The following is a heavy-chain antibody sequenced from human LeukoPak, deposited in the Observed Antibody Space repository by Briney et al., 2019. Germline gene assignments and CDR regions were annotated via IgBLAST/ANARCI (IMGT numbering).Heavy chain of an antibody. CDR2: ISAYNGNT. CDR3: ARAYDSSGYYAFDI. J-gene: IGHJ3*02. Sequence: ASVKVSCKASGYTFTSYGISWVRQAPGQGLEWMGWISAYNGNTNYAQKLQGRVTMTTDTSPSTAYMELRSPRSDDAAVYYCARAYDSSGYYAFDIWGQGTMVTVSS. V-gene: IGHV1-18*01. CDR1: GYTFTSYG. D-gene: IGHD3-22*01.